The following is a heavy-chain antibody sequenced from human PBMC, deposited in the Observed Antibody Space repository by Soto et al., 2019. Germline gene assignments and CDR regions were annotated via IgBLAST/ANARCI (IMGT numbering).Heavy chain of an antibody. CDR1: GFTFSSYA. Sequence: QVQLVESGGGVVQPGRSLRLSCAASGFTFSSYAMHWVRQAPGKGLEWVAVISYDGSNKYYADSVKGRFTISRDNSKNMLYLQMNSLRAEDTAVYYCARDQSWQQLPYYYYYGMDVWGQGTTVTVSS. J-gene: IGHJ6*02. CDR2: ISYDGSNK. D-gene: IGHD6-13*01. CDR3: ARDQSWQQLPYYYYYGMDV. V-gene: IGHV3-30-3*01.